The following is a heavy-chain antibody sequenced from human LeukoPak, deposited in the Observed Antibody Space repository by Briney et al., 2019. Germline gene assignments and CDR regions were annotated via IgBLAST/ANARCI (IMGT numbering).Heavy chain of an antibody. CDR1: GFTFSDYY. D-gene: IGHD3-9*01. CDR3: ASRQFLTGYIRNLPDY. CDR2: ISSSGSTI. V-gene: IGHV3-11*04. J-gene: IGHJ4*02. Sequence: GGSLRLSCAASGFTFSDYYMSWIRQAPGKGLEWVSYISSSGSTIYYADSVKGRFTISRGNAKNSLYLQMNSLRAEDTAVYYCASRQFLTGYIRNLPDYWGQGTLVTVSS.